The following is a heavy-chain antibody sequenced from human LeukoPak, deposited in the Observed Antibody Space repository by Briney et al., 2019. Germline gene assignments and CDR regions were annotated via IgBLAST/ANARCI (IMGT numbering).Heavy chain of an antibody. CDR3: ARGLDLMGYYYDSSGYYSDAFDI. CDR2: IYSGGST. CDR1: GFTVSSNY. Sequence: GGSLRLSCAASGFTVSSNYMSWVRQAPGKGLEWVSVIYSGGSTYYADSVKGRFTISRDNSKNTLYLQMNSLRAEDTAVYYCARGLDLMGYYYDSSGYYSDAFDIWGQGTMVTVSS. V-gene: IGHV3-66*01. J-gene: IGHJ3*02. D-gene: IGHD3-22*01.